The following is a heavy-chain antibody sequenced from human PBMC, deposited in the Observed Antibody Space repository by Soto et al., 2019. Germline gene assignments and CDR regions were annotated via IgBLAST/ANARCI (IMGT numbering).Heavy chain of an antibody. CDR1: GGSIPRFKW. Sequence: QVQLQESGPGLEKPSGTLSLTCAVSGGSIPRFKWWTWVRQPPGEGLEWLGEVSQSGATNYKASLRSRLTITLDTSKDQCSLKLTSVTAADTAVYYCAGQNTIGYAWESWGQGILVTVSS. V-gene: IGHV4-4*02. J-gene: IGHJ4*02. CDR2: VSQSGAT. CDR3: AGQNTIGYAWES. D-gene: IGHD3-16*01.